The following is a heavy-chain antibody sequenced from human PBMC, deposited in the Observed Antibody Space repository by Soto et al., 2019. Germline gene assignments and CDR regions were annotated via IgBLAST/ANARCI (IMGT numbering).Heavy chain of an antibody. J-gene: IGHJ1*01. CDR2: ISYDGSDK. D-gene: IGHD2-15*01. CDR1: GFTFSSYG. Sequence: QVQLVESGGGVVQPGRSLRLSCAASGFTFSSYGMHWVRQAPGKGLEWVAVISYDGSDKYYADSVKGRFTISRDNSNNTLYLKMDSLRGEATAVYYCAKGVVVATTDFPHWGQGTLVTVSS. V-gene: IGHV3-30*18. CDR3: AKGVVVATTDFPH.